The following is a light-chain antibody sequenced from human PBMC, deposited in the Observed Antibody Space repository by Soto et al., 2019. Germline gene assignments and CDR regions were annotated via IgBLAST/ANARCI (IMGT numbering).Light chain of an antibody. CDR2: KAS. Sequence: DIQMTQSPSTLSASVGDRVTITCRASQSISSWLAWYQQKPGKAPKLMIYKASSLQSVVPLRFSGSGSGTEFTLTITSLQPDDFATYYCQHYNSYSEAFGQGTKVDMK. J-gene: IGKJ1*01. CDR3: QHYNSYSEA. CDR1: QSISSW. V-gene: IGKV1-5*03.